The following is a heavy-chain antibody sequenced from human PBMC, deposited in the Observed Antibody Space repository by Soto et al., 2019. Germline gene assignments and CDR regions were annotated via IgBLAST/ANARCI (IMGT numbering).Heavy chain of an antibody. CDR1: GFTFSSYG. CDR3: AKEREEDTITNWFDP. Sequence: SLRLSCAASGFTFSSYGMHWVRQAPGKGLEWVAVISYDGSNKYYADSVKGRFTISRDNSKNTLYLQMNSLRAEDTAVYYCAKEREEDTITNWFDPWGQGTLVTVSS. D-gene: IGHD5-12*01. CDR2: ISYDGSNK. V-gene: IGHV3-30*18. J-gene: IGHJ5*02.